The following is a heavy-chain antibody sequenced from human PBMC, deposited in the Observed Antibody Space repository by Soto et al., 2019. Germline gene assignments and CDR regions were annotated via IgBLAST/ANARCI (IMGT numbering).Heavy chain of an antibody. CDR3: VCFGFQHSSGWDYYYYYYMDV. CDR1: GGTFSSYA. V-gene: IGHV1-69*05. D-gene: IGHD6-19*01. CDR2: IIPIFGTA. Sequence: VASVKVSCKASGGTFSSYAISWVRQAPGQGLEWMGGIIPIFGTANYAQKFQGRVTMTTDTSTSTAYMELSSLRSEDTAVYYCVCFGFQHSSGWDYYYYYYMDVWGKGTTVTVSS. J-gene: IGHJ6*03.